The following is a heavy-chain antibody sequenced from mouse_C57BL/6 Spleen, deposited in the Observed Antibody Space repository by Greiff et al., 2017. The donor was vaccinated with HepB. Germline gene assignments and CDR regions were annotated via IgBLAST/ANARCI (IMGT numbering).Heavy chain of an antibody. CDR1: GYAFSSSW. J-gene: IGHJ3*01. D-gene: IGHD2-5*01. V-gene: IGHV1-82*01. Sequence: QVQLQQSGPELVKPGASVKISCKASGYAFSSSWMNWVKQRPGKGLEWIGRIYPGDGDTNYNGKFKGKATLTADKSSSTAYMQLSSLTSEDSAVYFCARSSYSNYAWFAYWGQGTLVTVSA. CDR2: IYPGDGDT. CDR3: ARSSYSNYAWFAY.